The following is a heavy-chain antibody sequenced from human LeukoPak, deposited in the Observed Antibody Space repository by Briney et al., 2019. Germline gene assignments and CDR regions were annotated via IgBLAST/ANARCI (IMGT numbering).Heavy chain of an antibody. CDR1: GFTFSSYS. CDR3: AGIAAAGGP. CDR2: ISSSSSTI. V-gene: IGHV3-48*01. Sequence: GGSLRLSCAASGFTFSSYSMNWVRQAPGKGLEWVSYISSSSSTIYYADSAKGRFTISRDNAKNSLYLQMNSLRAEDTAVYYCAGIAAAGGPWGQGTLVTVSS. D-gene: IGHD6-13*01. J-gene: IGHJ5*02.